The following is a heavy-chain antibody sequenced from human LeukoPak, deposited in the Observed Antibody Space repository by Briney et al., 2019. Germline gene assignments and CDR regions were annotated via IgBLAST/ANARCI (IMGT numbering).Heavy chain of an antibody. CDR1: GFTFSNAW. D-gene: IGHD3-22*01. CDR2: IKSKTDGGTT. J-gene: IGHJ4*02. Sequence: GGPLRLSCAASGFTFSNAWMNWVRQAPGKGLEWVGRIKSKTDGGTTDYAAPVKGRFTISRDDSKNTLYLQMNSLKTEDTAVYYCSTTYYYDSSEGYWGQGTLVTVSS. V-gene: IGHV3-15*07. CDR3: STTYYYDSSEGY.